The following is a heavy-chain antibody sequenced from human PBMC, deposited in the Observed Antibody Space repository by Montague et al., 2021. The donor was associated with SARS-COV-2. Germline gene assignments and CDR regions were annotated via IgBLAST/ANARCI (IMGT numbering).Heavy chain of an antibody. CDR2: IYNSGST. Sequence: SETLSLTCTVSGGSISSYYWSWIRQPAGKGLEWIGRIYNSGSTNYNPSLKSRVTMSVDTSKNQFSLKLSSVTAADTAVYYCARDGGITIFGVVNGSRYYYYMDVWGKGTTVTVSS. D-gene: IGHD3-3*01. J-gene: IGHJ6*03. V-gene: IGHV4-4*07. CDR3: ARDGGITIFGVVNGSRYYYYMDV. CDR1: GGSISSYY.